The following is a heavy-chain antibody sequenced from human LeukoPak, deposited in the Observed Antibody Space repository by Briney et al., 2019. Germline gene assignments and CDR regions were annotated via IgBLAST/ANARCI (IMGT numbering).Heavy chain of an antibody. CDR1: GDSVSSGFYY. D-gene: IGHD2-15*01. V-gene: IGHV4-61*01. CDR3: ARGYGGQYVDY. Sequence: SETLSLTCVVSGDSVSSGFYYWSWIRQPPGKTLEWIGYIYYTGSTNYNPSLKSRVAKSLDTSKNQFSLNVRSVTAADTAIYYCARGYGGQYVDYWGQGILVPVSS. CDR2: IYYTGST. J-gene: IGHJ4*02.